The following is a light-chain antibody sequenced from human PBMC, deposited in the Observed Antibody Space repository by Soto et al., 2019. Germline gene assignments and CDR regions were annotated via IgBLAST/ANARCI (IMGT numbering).Light chain of an antibody. V-gene: IGLV4-69*01. J-gene: IGLJ2*01. CDR1: SGHSSYA. Sequence: QPVLTQSPSASASLGASVKLTCTLSSGHSSYAIAWHQQQPEKGPRYLMKLNSDGSHSKGDGIPDRFSGSSSGAERYLTISSLRSEDGADYYCQTWGTGIVVFGGGTKLTVL. CDR2: LNSDGSH. CDR3: QTWGTGIVV.